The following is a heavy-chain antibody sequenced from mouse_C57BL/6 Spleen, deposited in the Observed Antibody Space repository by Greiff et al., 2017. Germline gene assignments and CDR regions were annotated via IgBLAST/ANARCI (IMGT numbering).Heavy chain of an antibody. CDR1: GYTFTSYW. Sequence: QVQLQQPGAELVRPGSSVKLSCKASGYTFTSYWMHWVKQRPGQGLEWIGNIYPSDSDTHYNQKFKDKATLTVDKSSSTAYMQLSSLTSEDSDVYDCARNIYYGTYAMDYWGQGTTVTVSA. CDR2: IYPSDSDT. V-gene: IGHV1-61*01. CDR3: ARNIYYGTYAMDY. J-gene: IGHJ4*01. D-gene: IGHD2-1*01.